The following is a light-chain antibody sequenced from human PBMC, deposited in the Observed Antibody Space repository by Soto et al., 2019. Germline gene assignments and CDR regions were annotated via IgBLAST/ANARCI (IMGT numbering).Light chain of an antibody. Sequence: EIVLTHSPATLSLSPVERATLSCSSSQSVSSNLAWYQQKPGQAPRLLIYGASTRATGIPARFSGSGSGTEFTLTISSLQSEDFAVYYCQQYNNWPPITFGQGKRLEIK. CDR1: QSVSSN. V-gene: IGKV3-15*01. CDR2: GAS. CDR3: QQYNNWPPIT. J-gene: IGKJ5*01.